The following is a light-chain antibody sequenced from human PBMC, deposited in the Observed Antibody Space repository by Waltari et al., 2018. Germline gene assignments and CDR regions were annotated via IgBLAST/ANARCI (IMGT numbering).Light chain of an antibody. CDR2: GAS. Sequence: ITWRGGQSIVNWVAWYQQRPGKAPKLLIYGASNLQGGVPSRFSGSGSGTDFTLTINNLQPEDFATYYCQQAFVEVSFAGGTRVEIK. CDR3: QQAFVEVS. J-gene: IGKJ4*01. CDR1: QSIVNW. V-gene: IGKV1-12*01.